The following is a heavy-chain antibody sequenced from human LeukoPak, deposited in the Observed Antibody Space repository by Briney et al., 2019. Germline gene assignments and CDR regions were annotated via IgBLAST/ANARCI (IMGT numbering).Heavy chain of an antibody. Sequence: PGGSLRLSCAASGFTFDDYAMRWVRQAPGKGLEWVSLISGDGGSTYYADSVKGRFTISRDNSKNSLYLQMNSLRTEDTAVYYCAKVPYDILIMPEFDYWGQGTLVTVSS. J-gene: IGHJ4*02. CDR3: AKVPYDILIMPEFDY. CDR1: GFTFDDYA. V-gene: IGHV3-43*02. D-gene: IGHD3-9*01. CDR2: ISGDGGST.